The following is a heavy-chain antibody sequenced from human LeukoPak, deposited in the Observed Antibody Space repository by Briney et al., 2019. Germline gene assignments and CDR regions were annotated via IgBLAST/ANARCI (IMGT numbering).Heavy chain of an antibody. CDR3: ARDSPLLTV. CDR2: ISGSGGST. Sequence: GGSLRLSCAASGFTSSSYAMSWVRQAPGKGLEWVSAISGSGGSTYYAESVKGRFTISRDNSKNTLYLQMNSLRAEDTATYYCARDSPLLTVWGQGTLVTVSS. V-gene: IGHV3-23*01. D-gene: IGHD3-9*01. J-gene: IGHJ4*02. CDR1: GFTSSSYA.